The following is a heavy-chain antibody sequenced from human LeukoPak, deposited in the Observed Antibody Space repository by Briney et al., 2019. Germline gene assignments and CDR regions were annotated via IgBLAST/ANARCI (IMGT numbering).Heavy chain of an antibody. Sequence: GGSLRLSCAASGFTFSSYAMHWVRQAPGKGLEWVAVIPYDGSNKYYADSVKGRFTISRDNSKNTLYLQMNSLRAEDTAVYYCARGSEGYFSLGDYWGQGTLATVSS. J-gene: IGHJ4*02. CDR1: GFTFSSYA. CDR2: IPYDGSNK. D-gene: IGHD2-15*01. V-gene: IGHV3-30*04. CDR3: ARGSEGYFSLGDY.